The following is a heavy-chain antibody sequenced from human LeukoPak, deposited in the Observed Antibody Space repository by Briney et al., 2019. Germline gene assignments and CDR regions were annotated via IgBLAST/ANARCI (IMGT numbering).Heavy chain of an antibody. CDR2: MSSRSGII. CDR1: GFNFSDYY. CDR3: AGGLLEAQGWLQWLGTVYSMDV. V-gene: IGHV3-11*01. D-gene: IGHD5-24*01. J-gene: IGHJ6*02. Sequence: GGSLRLSCVAYGFNFSDYYMNWIRQSPGKGLEWISYMSSRSGIIYYADSVKGRFTISRDNARNSLYLQMNSLRVDDTAVYYCAGGLLEAQGWLQWLGTVYSMDVWGQGTPVTVSS.